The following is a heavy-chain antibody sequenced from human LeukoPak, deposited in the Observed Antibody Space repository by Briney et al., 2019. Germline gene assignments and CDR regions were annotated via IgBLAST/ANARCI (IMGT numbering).Heavy chain of an antibody. J-gene: IGHJ4*02. CDR1: GGSISSYY. CDR2: IYFTGST. D-gene: IGHD2-8*01. CDR3: AIRYCTNGVCYLVY. Sequence: SETLSLTCTVSGGSISSYYWSWIPQPPGKGPEWIGYIYFTGSTNYNPSLKSRVTISVDTSNNQFSLKLSSVTAADTAVYYCAIRYCTNGVCYLVYWGQGTLVTVSS. V-gene: IGHV4-59*12.